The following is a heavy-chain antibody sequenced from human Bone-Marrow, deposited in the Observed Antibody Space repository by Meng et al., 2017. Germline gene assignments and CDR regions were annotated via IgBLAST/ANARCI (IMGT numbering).Heavy chain of an antibody. CDR3: VKEWELGSFDY. CDR1: GGTFSSYG. Sequence: QGQLVQSGAEVKKPGSSVKVSCKASGGTFSSYGISWVRQAPGQGLEWMGWISAYNGNTNYAQKLQGRVTMTTDTSTSTAYMELRSLRSDDTAVYYCVKEWELGSFDYWGQGTLVTVSS. J-gene: IGHJ4*02. CDR2: ISAYNGNT. D-gene: IGHD1-26*01. V-gene: IGHV1-18*01.